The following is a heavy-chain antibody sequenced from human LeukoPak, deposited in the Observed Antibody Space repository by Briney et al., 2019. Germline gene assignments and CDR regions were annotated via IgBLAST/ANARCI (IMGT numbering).Heavy chain of an antibody. V-gene: IGHV3-53*01. CDR1: GFTVSSHY. D-gene: IGHD3-9*01. CDR3: ARGMFCVILTDYFDY. CDR2: IYSGGGT. J-gene: IGHJ4*02. Sequence: GGSLRLPCVASGFTVSSHYMSWVRQAPGKGLEWVSIIYSGGGTYYADSVKSRFTVSRDTSKNTVYLQMNSLRADDTAVYYCARGMFCVILTDYFDYWGQGALVTVSS.